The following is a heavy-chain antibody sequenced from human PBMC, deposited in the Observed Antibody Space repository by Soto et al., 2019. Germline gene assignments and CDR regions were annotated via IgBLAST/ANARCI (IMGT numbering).Heavy chain of an antibody. J-gene: IGHJ4*02. CDR2: ISYDGSNK. CDR1: GFPFTTYG. Sequence: QVQLVESGGGVVQPGRSLRLSCAASGFPFTTYGMHWVREGPGKGLEWVAVISYDGSNKYYADSVKGRFTISRDNSKNTLYLQMNSLSPEDTALYYCVGGQYYLDYWGQGTLVTVSS. V-gene: IGHV3-30*03. D-gene: IGHD3-10*01. CDR3: VGGQYYLDY.